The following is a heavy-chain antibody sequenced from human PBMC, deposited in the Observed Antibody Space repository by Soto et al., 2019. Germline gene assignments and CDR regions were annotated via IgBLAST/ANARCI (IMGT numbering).Heavy chain of an antibody. Sequence: QVQLVQSGAEVKKPGASVKVSCKASGYSFTSDHMHWVRQAPGQGLEWMGVINLSDNTTNYAQKFRGRVRMTRDTSPSTVYMEVSSLTSEDTAVYYCARERACSAGSCYPDDWGQGTLVTVSS. CDR3: ARERACSAGSCYPDD. D-gene: IGHD2-15*01. CDR1: GYSFTSDH. V-gene: IGHV1-46*01. J-gene: IGHJ4*02. CDR2: INLSDNTT.